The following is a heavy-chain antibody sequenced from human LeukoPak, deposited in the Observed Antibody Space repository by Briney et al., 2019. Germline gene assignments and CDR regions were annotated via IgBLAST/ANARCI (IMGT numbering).Heavy chain of an antibody. CDR2: IWYDGSNK. CDR3: ARDQNEGYGDYFYYFDY. CDR1: GFTFSRYG. J-gene: IGHJ4*02. V-gene: IGHV3-33*01. D-gene: IGHD4-17*01. Sequence: GRSLRLSCAASGFTFSRYGMHWVRQAPGKGLERVAIIWYDGSNKYYADSVKGRFTISRDNSKNTLDLQMNSLRAEDTAVYYCARDQNEGYGDYFYYFDYWGQGTLVTVSS.